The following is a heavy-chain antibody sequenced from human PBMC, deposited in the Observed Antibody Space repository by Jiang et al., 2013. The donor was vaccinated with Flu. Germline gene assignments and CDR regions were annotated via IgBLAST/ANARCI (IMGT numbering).Heavy chain of an antibody. CDR1: GYSFTTYG. CDR2: INVGNGAT. V-gene: IGHV1-3*01. D-gene: IGHD3-3*02. J-gene: IGHJ3*02. Sequence: GAEVKKPGASVKVSCKASGYSFTTYGLNWVRQAPGQRLEWMGWINVGNGATKYSQTFQGRVTITRDTSASTAYMELSSLNFEDTAVYYCARDLNPGAAVGLAGDAFDIWGQGTMVTVSS. CDR3: ARDLNPGAAVGLAGDAFDI.